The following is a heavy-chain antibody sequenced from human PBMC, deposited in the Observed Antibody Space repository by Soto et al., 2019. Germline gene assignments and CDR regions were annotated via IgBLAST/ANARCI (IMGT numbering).Heavy chain of an antibody. V-gene: IGHV4-61*01. CDR3: AREEKQLARYGGDFDY. CDR2: SYYIGAT. Sequence: ETLSLTCTVSDGSVNSGNYYWSWIRQPPGRGLEWIGHSYYIGATNYNPSLKSRVTISVDTSKIQFSLKVTSVTAADTAVYYCAREEKQLARYGGDFDYWGQGILVTVSS. D-gene: IGHD6-13*01. J-gene: IGHJ4*02. CDR1: DGSVNSGNYY.